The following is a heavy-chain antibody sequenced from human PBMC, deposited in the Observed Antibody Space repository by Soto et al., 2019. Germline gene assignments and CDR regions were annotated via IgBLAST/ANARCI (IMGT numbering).Heavy chain of an antibody. V-gene: IGHV6-1*01. CDR3: VRGPGRLDY. CDR1: GDSVSSNSAT. Sequence: QVQLQQSGPGLVKPSQTLSLTCAISGDSVSSNSATWNWIRQSPSRGLEWLGRTYYRSKWFTAYRGSVRSRITINPDTSKNQVSLQLNSVTPEDTAVYYCVRGPGRLDYWGQGTLVTVSS. D-gene: IGHD3-10*01. CDR2: TYYRSKWFT. J-gene: IGHJ4*02.